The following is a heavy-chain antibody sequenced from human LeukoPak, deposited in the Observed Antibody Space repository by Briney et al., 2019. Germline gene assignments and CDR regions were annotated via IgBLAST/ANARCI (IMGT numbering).Heavy chain of an antibody. V-gene: IGHV4-34*09. J-gene: IGHJ4*02. CDR2: IYYSGST. CDR3: ARDRKYQLFYFDY. Sequence: TSETLSLTCAVYGGSFSGYYWTWIRQPPGKGLEWIGYIYYSGSTYYNPSLKSRVTISVDTSKNQFSLKLSSVTAADTAVYYCARDRKYQLFYFDYWGQGTLVTVSS. CDR1: GGSFSGYY. D-gene: IGHD2-2*01.